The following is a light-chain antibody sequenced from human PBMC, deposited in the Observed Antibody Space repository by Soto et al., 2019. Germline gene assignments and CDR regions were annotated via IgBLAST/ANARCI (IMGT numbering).Light chain of an antibody. CDR1: SSNIGAGYD. Sequence: QSVLTQPPSVSGAPGQRVTISCTGSSSNIGAGYDVHWYQQLPGTAPKLLIYANSNRPSGVPDRFSGSKSGTSASLAITGLQSEDEADYYCQSYDSSLSVLYVFGTGTKVTVL. J-gene: IGLJ1*01. CDR3: QSYDSSLSVLYV. CDR2: ANS. V-gene: IGLV1-40*01.